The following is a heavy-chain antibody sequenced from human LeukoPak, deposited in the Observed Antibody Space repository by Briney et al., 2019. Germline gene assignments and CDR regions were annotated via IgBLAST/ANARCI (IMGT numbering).Heavy chain of an antibody. V-gene: IGHV1-46*01. Sequence: ASVMISCKASGYTFIINYLHWVRHAPGQGLEWMGIINPGGGSTSYAQKFQGRVTMTRDTSTSTVYMELRNLRSEDTAVYYCARAPMLEMATIFRFDYWGQGTLVTVSS. CDR1: GYTFIINY. CDR2: INPGGGST. CDR3: ARAPMLEMATIFRFDY. D-gene: IGHD5-24*01. J-gene: IGHJ4*02.